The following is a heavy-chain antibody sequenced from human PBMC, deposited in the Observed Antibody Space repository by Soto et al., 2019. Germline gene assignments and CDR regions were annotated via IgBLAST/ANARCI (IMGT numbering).Heavy chain of an antibody. V-gene: IGHV3-11*05. D-gene: IGHD3-10*01. J-gene: IGHJ4*02. CDR2: ISSSSSYT. CDR3: ASLAVRGGGFDY. CDR1: GFTFSDYY. Sequence: QVQLVESGGGLVKPGGSLRLSCAASGFTFSDYYMSWISQAQGKGLEWVSYISSSSSYTNYADSVKGRFTISRDNAKNSLYLQMNSLRAEDTAVYYCASLAVRGGGFDYWGQGTLVTVSS.